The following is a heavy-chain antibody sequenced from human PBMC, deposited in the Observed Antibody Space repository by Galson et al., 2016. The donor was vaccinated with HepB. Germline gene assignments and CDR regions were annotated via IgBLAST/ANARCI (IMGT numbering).Heavy chain of an antibody. CDR2: IWYDGTNE. CDR3: AKGLTTVTTEVDY. V-gene: IGHV3-33*06. Sequence: SLRLSCAASGFTFSSYGIHWVRQAPGKGLEWVALIWYDGTNEYYADSVKGRFTISRDNFKNTLYLQMNSLRAEDTAVYYCAKGLTTVTTEVDYWGQGTLVTVSS. D-gene: IGHD4-17*01. J-gene: IGHJ4*02. CDR1: GFTFSSYG.